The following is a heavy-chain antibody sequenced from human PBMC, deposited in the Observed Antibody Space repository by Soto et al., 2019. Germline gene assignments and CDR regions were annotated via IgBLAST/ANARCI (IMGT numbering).Heavy chain of an antibody. Sequence: GGSLRRSCAASGFTFSSYEMNWVRQAPGKGLEWGSYISSSGSTIYYADSVKGRFTISRDNAKNSLYLQMNSLRAEDTAVYYPAVLYYDFWSGPPGYSPWRQGTLVTASS. CDR2: ISSSGSTI. D-gene: IGHD3-3*01. CDR1: GFTFSSYE. V-gene: IGHV3-48*03. CDR3: AVLYYDFWSGPPGYSP. J-gene: IGHJ5*02.